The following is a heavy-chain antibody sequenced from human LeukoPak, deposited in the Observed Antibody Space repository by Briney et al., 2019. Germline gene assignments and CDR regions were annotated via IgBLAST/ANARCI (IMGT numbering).Heavy chain of an antibody. V-gene: IGHV5-51*01. CDR2: IYPGDSDT. CDR3: ARPPQGSSGSKGFDY. Sequence: HGESLKISCQGSGYSFTSYWIVWVRQMPGKGLELMGIIYPGDSDTRYSPSFQGQVTISADKSINIAYLQWNSLKASDTAMYFCARPPQGSSGSKGFDYWGQGTLATVSS. J-gene: IGHJ4*02. D-gene: IGHD6-19*01. CDR1: GYSFTSYW.